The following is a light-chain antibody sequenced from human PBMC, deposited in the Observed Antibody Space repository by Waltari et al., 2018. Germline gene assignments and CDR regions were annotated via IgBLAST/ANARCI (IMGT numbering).Light chain of an antibody. V-gene: IGKV4-1*01. Sequence: DIVMTQSPDSLAVSLGERATVPCTSSQSVLYNSNNKNYLAWYQQMPGQPPRLLISWASTREPGVPDRFSGSGSGSDFILTITSVQAEDVAVYYCQQYYTTPPTFGGGTKVEIK. CDR3: QQYYTTPPT. J-gene: IGKJ4*01. CDR1: QSVLYNSNNKNY. CDR2: WAS.